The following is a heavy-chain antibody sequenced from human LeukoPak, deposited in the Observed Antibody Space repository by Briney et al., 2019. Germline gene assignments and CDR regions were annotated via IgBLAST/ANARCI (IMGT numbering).Heavy chain of an antibody. CDR1: GFTVSSNY. Sequence: GGSLRLSCAASGFTVSSNYMSWVRQAPGKGLEWVAVTSYDGSNKYYADSVKGRFTISRDNSKNTLYLQMNSLRAEDTAVYYCARAGYYGSGSYYNLWGQGTLVTVSS. D-gene: IGHD3-10*01. J-gene: IGHJ5*02. CDR3: ARAGYYGSGSYYNL. V-gene: IGHV3-30-3*01. CDR2: TSYDGSNK.